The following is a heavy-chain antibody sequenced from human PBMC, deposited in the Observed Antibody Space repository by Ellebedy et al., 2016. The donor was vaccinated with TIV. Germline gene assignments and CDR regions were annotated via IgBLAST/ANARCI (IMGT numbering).Heavy chain of an antibody. D-gene: IGHD5-24*01. CDR1: GFTVSSNY. V-gene: IGHV3-66*01. CDR3: AIYVEMATIADY. J-gene: IGHJ4*02. CDR2: IYSGGST. Sequence: GESLKISCAASGFTVSSNYMSWVRQAPGKGLEWVSVIYSGGSTYYADSVKGRFTISRDNSKNTLYLQMNSLRAEDTAVYYCAIYVEMATIADYWGQGTLVTVSS.